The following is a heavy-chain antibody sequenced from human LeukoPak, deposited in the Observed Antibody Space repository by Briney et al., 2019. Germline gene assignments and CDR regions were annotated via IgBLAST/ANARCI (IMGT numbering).Heavy chain of an antibody. V-gene: IGHV1-2*02. Sequence: ASVKVSFKASGYTFTGNNMHWVRQAPGQGLEWMGWINPNSGGTNYAQKFQGRVTMTRDTSISTAYMELSRLRSDDTAVYYCARVVTGYYFYYMDVWGKGTTVTVSS. CDR1: GYTFTGNN. CDR2: INPNSGGT. D-gene: IGHD2-21*02. J-gene: IGHJ6*03. CDR3: ARVVTGYYFYYMDV.